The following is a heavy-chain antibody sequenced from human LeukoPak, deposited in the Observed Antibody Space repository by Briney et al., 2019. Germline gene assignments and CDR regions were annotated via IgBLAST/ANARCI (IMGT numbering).Heavy chain of an antibody. D-gene: IGHD5-24*01. CDR2: ISAYNGNT. Sequence: ASVKVSCTASGYTFTSYGISWVRQAPGQGLEWMGWISAYNGNTNYAQTLQGRVTITTDTSTSTAYMELRSLRSDDTAVYYCGRRSGYNPGGGPFDYWGQGTLVTVSS. V-gene: IGHV1-18*01. CDR1: GYTFTSYG. J-gene: IGHJ4*02. CDR3: GRRSGYNPGGGPFDY.